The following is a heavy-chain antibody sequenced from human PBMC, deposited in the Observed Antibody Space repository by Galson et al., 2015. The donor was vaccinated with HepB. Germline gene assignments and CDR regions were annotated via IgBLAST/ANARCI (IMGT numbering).Heavy chain of an antibody. D-gene: IGHD3-22*01. CDR3: VRGGHHDSRPEGFDC. CDR2: ITTKGDDT. Sequence: SLRLSCAASGFTLSTYAMHWVRQAPGGGLEYVSAITTKGDDTYYADSMKGRFTISRDNWKNILYLQMSSLRVEDTAVYYCVRGGHHDSRPEGFDCWGQGTLVTVSS. CDR1: GFTLSTYA. J-gene: IGHJ4*02. V-gene: IGHV3-64D*06.